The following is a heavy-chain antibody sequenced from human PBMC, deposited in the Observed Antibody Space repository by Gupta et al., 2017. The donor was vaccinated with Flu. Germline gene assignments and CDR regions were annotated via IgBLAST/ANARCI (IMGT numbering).Heavy chain of an antibody. CDR2: VNTNGGYK. V-gene: IGHV3-74*01. CDR3: VRGSSDWIGMDI. J-gene: IGHJ6*02. Sequence: EVQLVESGGGLVQPGGSLRLSCAASGFTFSRYWMHWGRQAPGKGLECVSRVNTNGGYKAYVDSVKGRFTISRDDAKSTLYLQMNSLRVEDTAVYYCVRGSSDWIGMDIWGQGTTVTVSS. D-gene: IGHD6-19*01. CDR1: GFTFSRYW.